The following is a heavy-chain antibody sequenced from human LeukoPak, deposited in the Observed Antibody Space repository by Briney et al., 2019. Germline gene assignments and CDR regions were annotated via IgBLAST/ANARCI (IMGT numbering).Heavy chain of an antibody. CDR3: ARTSYGGDSPDWFDP. J-gene: IGHJ5*02. CDR1: GFTFSSYW. V-gene: IGHV3-74*01. D-gene: IGHD4-23*01. CDR2: INSDGSST. Sequence: PGGFLRLSCAASGFTFSSYWMHWVRQAPGKGLVWVSRINSDGSSTSYADSVKGRFTISRDNAKNTLYLQMNSLRAEDTAVYYCARTSYGGDSPDWFDPWGQGTLVTVSS.